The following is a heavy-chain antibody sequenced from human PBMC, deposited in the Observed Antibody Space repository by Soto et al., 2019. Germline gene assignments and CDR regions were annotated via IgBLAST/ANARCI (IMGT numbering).Heavy chain of an antibody. V-gene: IGHV3-48*03. CDR2: IGTSGKTI. Sequence: GGSLRLSCAVSGFTFSSYEMNWVRQAPGKGLEWVSYIGTSGKTISYADSVRGRFTISRDNAKNSLYLQMNSLRAEDTAVYFCARDPAIYSGKFDYGLDVWGRGTTVTVSS. D-gene: IGHD4-4*01. CDR3: ARDPAIYSGKFDYGLDV. CDR1: GFTFSSYE. J-gene: IGHJ6*02.